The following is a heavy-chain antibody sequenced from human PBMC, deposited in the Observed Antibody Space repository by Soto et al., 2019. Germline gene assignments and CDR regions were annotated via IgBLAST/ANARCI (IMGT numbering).Heavy chain of an antibody. CDR3: ARDNMVRGVIKYYFDY. V-gene: IGHV3-33*08. D-gene: IGHD3-10*01. Sequence: GGSLRLSCAASGFAFSGYGMHWVRQAPGKGLEWVAGIWHDGTNKQYADSVKGRFTISRDNSKNTLYLQMNSLRAEDTAVYYCARDNMVRGVIKYYFDYWGQGTLVTVSS. J-gene: IGHJ4*02. CDR2: IWHDGTNK. CDR1: GFAFSGYG.